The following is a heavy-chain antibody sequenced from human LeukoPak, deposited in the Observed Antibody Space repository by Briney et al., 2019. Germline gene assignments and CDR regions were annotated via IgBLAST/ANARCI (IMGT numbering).Heavy chain of an antibody. D-gene: IGHD3-22*01. Sequence: GGSLRLSCAASGFTFSSYWMHWVRQAPGKGLVWVSRINSDGSSTSYADSVKGRFTISRDNAKNTLYLQMNSLRAEDTAVYYCYLGHDSSALGLRFDYWGQGTLVTVSS. CDR1: GFTFSSYW. CDR2: INSDGSST. J-gene: IGHJ4*02. CDR3: YLGHDSSALGLRFDY. V-gene: IGHV3-74*01.